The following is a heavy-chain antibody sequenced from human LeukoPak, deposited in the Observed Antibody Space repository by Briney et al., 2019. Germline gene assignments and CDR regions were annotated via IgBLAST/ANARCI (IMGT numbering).Heavy chain of an antibody. CDR3: ARDLFGDHRQNYYELGY. CDR2: MRISRTT. CDR1: GDSIVSGQYY. Sequence: SETLSLTCTVSGDSIVSGQYYWSWIRQPPGKGPEWIGRMRISRTTNYNPSFKSRATISADTSKNQVSLMVTSVTAADTAVYYCARDLFGDHRQNYYELGYWGQGKVVTISS. V-gene: IGHV4-61*02. D-gene: IGHD3-3*01. J-gene: IGHJ4*02.